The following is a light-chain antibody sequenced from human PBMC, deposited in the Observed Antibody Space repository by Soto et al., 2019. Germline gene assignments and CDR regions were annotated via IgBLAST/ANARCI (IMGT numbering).Light chain of an antibody. CDR2: DVS. CDR3: QQRSNWPST. CDR1: QSVSGY. Sequence: EIVLTQSPATLSLSPEERATLSCRASQSVSGYFAWYQQKPGQAPRLLIYDVSNRAPGIPARFSGSGSGTDFTLTISSLEPQDFAVYYCQQRSNWPSTFGGGTKLEIK. V-gene: IGKV3-11*01. J-gene: IGKJ4*01.